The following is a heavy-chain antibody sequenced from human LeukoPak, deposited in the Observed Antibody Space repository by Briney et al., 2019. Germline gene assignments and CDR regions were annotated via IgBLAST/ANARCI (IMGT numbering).Heavy chain of an antibody. V-gene: IGHV1-69*04. Sequence: SVKVSCKASGGTFSSYAISWVRQAPGQGLEWMGRIIPILGIANYAQKFQGRVTMTRDTSTSTVYMELSSLRSEDTAVYYCARDFTRRSTTLYYGMDVWGQGTTVTVSS. J-gene: IGHJ6*02. D-gene: IGHD1-26*01. CDR1: GGTFSSYA. CDR3: ARDFTRRSTTLYYGMDV. CDR2: IIPILGIA.